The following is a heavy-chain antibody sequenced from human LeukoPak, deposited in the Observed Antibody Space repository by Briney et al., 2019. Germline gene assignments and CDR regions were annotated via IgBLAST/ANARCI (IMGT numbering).Heavy chain of an antibody. D-gene: IGHD3-3*01. CDR3: ARSVELWSGYSYYYYMDV. J-gene: IGHJ6*03. CDR1: GFTFSSYE. CDR2: ISSSSSTI. Sequence: GGSLRLSCAASGFTFSSYEMNWVRQAPGKGLEWVSYISSSSSTIYYADSVKGRSTISRDNAKNSLYLQMNSLRAEDTAVYYCARSVELWSGYSYYYYMDVWGKGTTVTVSS. V-gene: IGHV3-48*01.